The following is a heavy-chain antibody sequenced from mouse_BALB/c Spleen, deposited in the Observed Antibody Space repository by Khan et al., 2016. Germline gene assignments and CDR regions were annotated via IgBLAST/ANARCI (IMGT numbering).Heavy chain of an antibody. V-gene: IGHV3-1*02. J-gene: IGHJ4*01. Sequence: EVQLQESGPDLVKPSQSLSLTCTVTGYSITSGYSWHWIRQFPGNKLEWMVYIHYSGGTNYIPSLQSRISFTRDTFKYQFCLQLNAVTPEDTATYYCTRSHGYYAMDYWGQGTSVTVSS. CDR3: TRSHGYYAMDY. CDR1: GYSITSGYS. CDR2: IHYSGGT.